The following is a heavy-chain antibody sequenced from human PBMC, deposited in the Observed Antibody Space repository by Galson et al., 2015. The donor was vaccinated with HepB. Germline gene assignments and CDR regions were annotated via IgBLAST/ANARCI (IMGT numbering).Heavy chain of an antibody. CDR3: ARTGDTYYFDY. CDR2: INPSGSP. Sequence: ETLSLTCAVYGGSFSGYYWSWIRQPPGKGLEWIGEINPSGSPNYNPSLKSRVTISVDTSKNQFSLKLTSVTAADTALYYCARTGDTYYFDYWGQGTLVTVSS. J-gene: IGHJ4*02. V-gene: IGHV4-34*01. D-gene: IGHD3-16*01. CDR1: GGSFSGYY.